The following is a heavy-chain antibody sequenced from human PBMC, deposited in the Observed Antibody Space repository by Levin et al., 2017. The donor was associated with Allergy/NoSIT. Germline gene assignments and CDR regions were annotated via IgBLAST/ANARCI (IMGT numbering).Heavy chain of an antibody. CDR3: VRHVYPDGSPFDS. V-gene: IGHV4-59*08. CDR1: GASISGDH. CDR2: FSYSGNT. D-gene: IGHD3-10*01. J-gene: IGHJ4*02. Sequence: SCSVSGASISGDHWSWVRQYPGKRLEWIGHFSYSGNTNYNPSLRSRVSISVDTSKNQFSLKLTSVTAADTAIYYCVRHVYPDGSPFDSWGLGSLVTVSS.